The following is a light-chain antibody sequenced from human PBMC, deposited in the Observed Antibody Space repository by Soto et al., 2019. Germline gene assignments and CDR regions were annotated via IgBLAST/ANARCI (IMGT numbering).Light chain of an antibody. CDR3: RQYYSYPPWT. CDR2: DSS. Sequence: DIQMTQSPSTLSSSLGDRVTLTCRASQSITPWFSWYQQKSGGAPNRLIYDSSSLESAVPSRFSGSGPGTDFTLPISCLQSDDFATLYCRQYYSYPPWTFGQGTKVDIK. J-gene: IGKJ1*01. V-gene: IGKV1-5*01. CDR1: QSITPW.